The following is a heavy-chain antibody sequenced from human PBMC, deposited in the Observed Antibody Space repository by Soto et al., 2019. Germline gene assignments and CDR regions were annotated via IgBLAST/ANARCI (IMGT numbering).Heavy chain of an antibody. Sequence: GGSLRLSCAASGFTFSSYAMSWVRQAPGKGLEWVSAISGSGGSTYYADSVKGRFTISRDNSKNTLYLQMNSLRAEDTAVYYCAKDLISSRLPQGWFDPWGQGTLVTVSS. J-gene: IGHJ5*02. CDR1: GFTFSSYA. CDR2: ISGSGGST. V-gene: IGHV3-23*01. D-gene: IGHD2-15*01. CDR3: AKDLISSRLPQGWFDP.